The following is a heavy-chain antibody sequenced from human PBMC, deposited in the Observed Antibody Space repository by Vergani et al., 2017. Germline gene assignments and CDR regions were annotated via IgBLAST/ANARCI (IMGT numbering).Heavy chain of an antibody. V-gene: IGHV3-11*06. CDR2: ISSSSSYT. CDR3: ARDTLRGRPGFDY. CDR1: GFTFSDYY. Sequence: VQLVESGGGLVQPGGSLRLSCAASGFTFSDYYMSWIRQAPGKGLEWVSYISSSSSYTNYADSVKGRFTISRDNAKNSLYLQMNSLRAEDTAVYYCARDTLRGRPGFDYWGQGTLVTVSS. J-gene: IGHJ4*02.